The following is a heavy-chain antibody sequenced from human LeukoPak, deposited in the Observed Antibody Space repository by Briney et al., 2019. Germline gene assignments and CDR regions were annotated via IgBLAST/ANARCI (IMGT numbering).Heavy chain of an antibody. V-gene: IGHV3-23*01. CDR1: GFTFITDA. CDR3: AKGTMHDY. D-gene: IGHD4/OR15-4a*01. J-gene: IGHJ4*02. Sequence: GGSLRLSCAASGFTFITDAMNWVRQAPGKGLEWVSGISDSGGNTYYADSVKGRFTISRDKSKNTLDLQMNSLRAEDTAVYYCAKGTMHDYWGQGTLVTVSS. CDR2: ISDSGGNT.